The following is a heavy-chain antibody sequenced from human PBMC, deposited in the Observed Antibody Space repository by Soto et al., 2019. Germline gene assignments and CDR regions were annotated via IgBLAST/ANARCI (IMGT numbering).Heavy chain of an antibody. CDR1: GFTVSSNY. CDR2: LYSGGTT. CDR3: ARSLWAYNRGACVDC. V-gene: IGHV3-66*01. Sequence: EVQLVESGGGLVQPGGSLRLSCAASGFTVSSNYMTWVRQAPGKGLEWVSVLYSGGTTYYADSVKGRFTISRDNSKNPLYRQMNSLRAEDTAIYFCARSLWAYNRGACVDCWGKGTQVSVSS. J-gene: IGHJ4*02. D-gene: IGHD3-10*01.